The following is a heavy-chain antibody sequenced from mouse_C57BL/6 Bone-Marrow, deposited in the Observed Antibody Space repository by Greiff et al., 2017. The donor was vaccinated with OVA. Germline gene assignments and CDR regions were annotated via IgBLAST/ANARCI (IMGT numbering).Heavy chain of an antibody. J-gene: IGHJ4*01. CDR3: ARRSNYELYAMDY. CDR2: FHPYNDDT. Sequence: VMLVESGAELVKPGASVKMSCKASGYTFTTYPIEWMKQNHGKSLEWIGNFHPYNDDTKYNEKFKGKATLTVEKSSSTVYLELSRLTSDDSAVYYCARRSNYELYAMDYWGQGTSVTVSS. CDR1: GYTFTTYP. D-gene: IGHD2-5*01. V-gene: IGHV1-47*01.